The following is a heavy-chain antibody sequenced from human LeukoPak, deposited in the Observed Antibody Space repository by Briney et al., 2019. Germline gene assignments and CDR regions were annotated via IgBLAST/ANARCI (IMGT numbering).Heavy chain of an antibody. V-gene: IGHV4-59*01. D-gene: IGHD4-17*01. CDR2: IYYTGTT. Sequence: SETLSLTCSVSSGSISTYYWSWIRQPPGKGLEWIGYIYYTGTTNYNPSLRSRVTISVDTSRNQFSLRLSSVTAADTAVYYCAREDPQTTVPEGMDVWGHGTTVIVSS. CDR1: SGSISTYY. CDR3: AREDPQTTVPEGMDV. J-gene: IGHJ6*02.